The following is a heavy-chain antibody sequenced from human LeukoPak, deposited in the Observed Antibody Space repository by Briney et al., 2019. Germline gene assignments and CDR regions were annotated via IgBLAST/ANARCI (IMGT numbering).Heavy chain of an antibody. CDR1: KFRFSDFY. V-gene: IGHV3-7*03. CDR2: INHNGNVN. J-gene: IGHJ6*02. Sequence: PGGSLRLSCAASKFRFSDFYMNWARQAPGKGLEWVASINHNGNVNYYVDSVKGRFTISRDNAKNSLYLQMSNLRAEDTAVYFCARGGGLDVWGQGATVTVSS. CDR3: ARGGGLDV. D-gene: IGHD3-16*01.